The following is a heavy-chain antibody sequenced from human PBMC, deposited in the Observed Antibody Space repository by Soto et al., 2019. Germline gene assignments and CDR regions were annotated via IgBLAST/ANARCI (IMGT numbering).Heavy chain of an antibody. CDR1: GFPFSSYA. CDR2: ISGSGAST. Sequence: GGSLRLSCAASGFPFSSYAMSWVRQAPGKGLEWVSAISGSGASTYYADSVKGRFTISRDNSKNTLYLQMNSLRAEDTAVYYCAKSKHDSSAYYYFDFWGQGTLVTVSS. J-gene: IGHJ4*02. V-gene: IGHV3-23*01. CDR3: AKSKHDSSAYYYFDF. D-gene: IGHD3-22*01.